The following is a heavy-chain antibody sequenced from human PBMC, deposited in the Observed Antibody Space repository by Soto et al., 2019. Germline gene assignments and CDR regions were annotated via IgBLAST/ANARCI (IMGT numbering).Heavy chain of an antibody. D-gene: IGHD3-10*01. V-gene: IGHV3-21*01. Sequence: GGSLRLSCAASGFTFSSYGMNWVRQAPGKGLQWVSSINTGLNYQYYADSVKGRFTISRDNAKSSLYLQMNSLRAEDTAVYYCARGTYFDSGSRHWGQGXLVTVYS. CDR1: GFTFSSYG. J-gene: IGHJ4*02. CDR3: ARGTYFDSGSRH. CDR2: INTGLNYQ.